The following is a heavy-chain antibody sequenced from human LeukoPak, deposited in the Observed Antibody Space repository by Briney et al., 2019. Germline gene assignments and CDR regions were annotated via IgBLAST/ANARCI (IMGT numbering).Heavy chain of an antibody. D-gene: IGHD3-22*01. CDR2: ISGSGGST. J-gene: IGHJ4*02. CDR3: AKFKKEDYYDSSGYYGPAN. V-gene: IGHV3-23*01. CDR1: GFTFSSYA. Sequence: GGSLRLSCAASGFTFSSYAMSWVRQAAGKGLEWVSAISGSGGSTYYADSVKGRFTISRDNSKNTLYLQMNSLRAEDTAVYYCAKFKKEDYYDSSGYYGPANWGQGTLVTVSS.